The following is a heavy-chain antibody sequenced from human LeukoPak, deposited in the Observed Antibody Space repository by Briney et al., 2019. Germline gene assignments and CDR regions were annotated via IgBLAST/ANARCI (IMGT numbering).Heavy chain of an antibody. CDR1: GYTFTSYG. CDR3: ARDLRRDSSGWNSQAVLDY. Sequence: ASVKVSCKASGYTFTSYGISWVRQAPGQGLEWMGWISAYNSNTKYAQMKLQGRVTMTTDTSTNTAYMELRSLRSDDTAVYYCARDLRRDSSGWNSQAVLDYWGQGNLVTVSS. D-gene: IGHD6-19*01. J-gene: IGHJ4*02. V-gene: IGHV1-18*01. CDR2: ISAYNSNT.